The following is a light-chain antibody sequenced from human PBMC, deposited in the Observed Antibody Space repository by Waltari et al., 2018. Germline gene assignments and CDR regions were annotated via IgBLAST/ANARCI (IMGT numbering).Light chain of an antibody. V-gene: IGLV6-57*03. CDR3: QSYDNDNVV. CDR1: SGSIGSRY. J-gene: IGLJ3*02. CDR2: EDY. Sequence: NFILTQTHSVSESPGKTVTISCTRSSGSIGSRYVQWYPQRPGSAPTTVTYEDYQRPPGVPERFSGSIDSSSNSAYVTISGLKPEDEADYYCQSYDNDNVVFGGGTRLTVL.